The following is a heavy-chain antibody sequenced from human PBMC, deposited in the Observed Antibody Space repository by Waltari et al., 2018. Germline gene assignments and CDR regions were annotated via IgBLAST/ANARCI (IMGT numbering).Heavy chain of an antibody. CDR2: IYYSGST. V-gene: IGHV4-39*07. D-gene: IGHD7-27*01. CDR1: GGSISSSSYY. CDR3: ARVSLGPRAFDI. Sequence: QLQLQESGPGLVKPSETLSLTCTVSGGSISSSSYYWGWIRQPPGKGLEWIGSIYYSGSTYYNPSLKSRVTISVDTSKNQFSLKLSSVTAADTAVYYCARVSLGPRAFDIWGQGTMVTVSS. J-gene: IGHJ3*02.